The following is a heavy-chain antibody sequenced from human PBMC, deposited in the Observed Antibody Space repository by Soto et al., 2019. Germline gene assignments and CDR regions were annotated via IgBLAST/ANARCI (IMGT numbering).Heavy chain of an antibody. V-gene: IGHV3-33*01. D-gene: IGHD5-12*01. CDR3: ARDMGGYDRRIQHYYYYGMDV. J-gene: IGHJ6*02. CDR2: IWYDGSNK. CDR1: GFTFSSYG. Sequence: QVQLVESGGGVVQPGRSLRLSCAASGFTFSSYGMHWVRQAPGKGLEWVAVIWYDGSNKYYADSVKGRFTISRDNSKSTLYLQMNSLRAEDTAVYYCARDMGGYDRRIQHYYYYGMDVWGQGTTVTVSS.